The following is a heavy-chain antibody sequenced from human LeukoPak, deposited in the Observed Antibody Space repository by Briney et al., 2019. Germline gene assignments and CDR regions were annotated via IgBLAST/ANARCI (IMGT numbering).Heavy chain of an antibody. CDR1: GGSVSSGSYY. Sequence: SETLSLTCTVSGGSVSSGSYYWSWIRQPPGTGLEWIGYIYYSGSTNYNPSLKSRVTISVDTSKNQFSLKLSSVTAADTAVYYCARARNLGYCSGGSCRSFDYWGQGTLVTVSS. J-gene: IGHJ4*02. CDR3: ARARNLGYCSGGSCRSFDY. D-gene: IGHD2-15*01. CDR2: IYYSGST. V-gene: IGHV4-61*01.